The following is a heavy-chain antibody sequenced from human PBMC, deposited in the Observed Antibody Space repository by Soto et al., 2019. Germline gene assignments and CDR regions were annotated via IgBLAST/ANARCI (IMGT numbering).Heavy chain of an antibody. CDR3: VMVDNYVTPTPQDV. J-gene: IGHJ6*02. D-gene: IGHD3-16*01. V-gene: IGHV1-18*01. CDR1: GYIFVNYG. CDR2: ISPNTGNT. Sequence: QVQLVQSGDEVKKPGASVKVSCKASGYIFVNYGIACVRQAPGQGLEWMGWISPNTGNTHSASKVQGRLTMTTDTSPSTAYMDLGSLTSDDTAVYYCVMVDNYVTPTPQDVWGQGTTVTVSS.